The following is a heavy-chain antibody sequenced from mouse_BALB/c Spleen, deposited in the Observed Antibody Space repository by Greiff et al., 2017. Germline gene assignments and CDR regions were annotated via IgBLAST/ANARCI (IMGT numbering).Heavy chain of an antibody. Sequence: VQLQQSGPGFVKPSQSLSLTCSVTGYSITSGYYWNCIRQLPGNQLEWMGYISYDGSNNYNPSLKNRISITRDTSKNQFFLKLNSVTTEDTATYYCAREGGQRGLREGYAMDYWGQGTSVTVSS. CDR1: GYSITSGYY. V-gene: IGHV3-6*02. CDR3: AREGGQRGLREGYAMDY. D-gene: IGHD3-2*01. J-gene: IGHJ4*01. CDR2: ISYDGSN.